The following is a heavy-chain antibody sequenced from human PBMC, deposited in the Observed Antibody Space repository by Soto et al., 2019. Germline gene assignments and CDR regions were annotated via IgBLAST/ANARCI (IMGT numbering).Heavy chain of an antibody. V-gene: IGHV1-3*01. D-gene: IGHD3-10*01. CDR2: INAGNGNT. CDR3: ARGGSGNYWFGYYYGMDV. Sequence: QVQLVQSGAEVKKPGASVKVSCKASGYTFTSYAMHWVRQAPGQRLEWMGWINAGNGNTKYSQKFQGRVTITRDTSASTAYMELSSLRSEDTAVYYCARGGSGNYWFGYYYGMDVWGQGTKVTVSS. J-gene: IGHJ6*02. CDR1: GYTFTSYA.